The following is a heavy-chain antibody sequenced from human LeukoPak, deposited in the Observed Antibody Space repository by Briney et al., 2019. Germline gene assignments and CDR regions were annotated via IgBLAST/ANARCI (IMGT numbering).Heavy chain of an antibody. Sequence: GGSLRLSCTGSGFSFTSYAMSWVRQAPGKGLEWVSGIGGSGGSIYYADSVKGRFTISRDNAKNSLYLQMNSLRAEDTAVYYCATKGVLRFLEWSARNYFDYWGQGTLVTVSA. D-gene: IGHD3-3*01. CDR3: ATKGVLRFLEWSARNYFDY. J-gene: IGHJ4*02. CDR1: GFSFTSYA. V-gene: IGHV3-23*01. CDR2: IGGSGGSI.